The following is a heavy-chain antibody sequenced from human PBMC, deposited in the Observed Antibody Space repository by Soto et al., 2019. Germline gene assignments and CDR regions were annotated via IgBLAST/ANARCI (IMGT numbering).Heavy chain of an antibody. Sequence: GGSLRLSCAASGFTFSSYWMSWVRQAPGKGLEWVANIKQDGSEKYYVDSVKGRFTISRDNAKNSLYLQMNSLRAEDTVVFYFARVGGFDSSSCYSAYWGQGPLVTVSS. CDR1: GFTFSSYW. CDR2: IKQDGSEK. CDR3: ARVGGFDSSSCYSAY. V-gene: IGHV3-7*01. D-gene: IGHD6-13*01. J-gene: IGHJ4*02.